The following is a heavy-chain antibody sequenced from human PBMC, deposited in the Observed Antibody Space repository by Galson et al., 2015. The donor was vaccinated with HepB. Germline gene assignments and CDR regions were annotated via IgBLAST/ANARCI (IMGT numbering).Heavy chain of an antibody. Sequence: SLRLSCAASGFTFSSYAMHWVRQAPGKGLEWVAVISYDGSNKYYADSVKGRFTISRDNSKNTLYLQMNSLRAEGTAVYYCARDLDTAMVTGWFDPWGQGTLVTVSS. CDR2: ISYDGSNK. CDR3: ARDLDTAMVTGWFDP. D-gene: IGHD5-18*01. J-gene: IGHJ5*02. CDR1: GFTFSSYA. V-gene: IGHV3-30-3*01.